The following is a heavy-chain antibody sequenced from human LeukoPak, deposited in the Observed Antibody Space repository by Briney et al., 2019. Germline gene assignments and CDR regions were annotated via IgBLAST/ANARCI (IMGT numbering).Heavy chain of an antibody. CDR2: INPNSGGT. D-gene: IGHD3-10*01. Sequence: ASVKVSCKASGYTFTGYYMHWVRQAPGQGLEWMGWINPNSGGTNYAQKFQGGVTMTRDTSISTAYMELNRLRSDDTAVYYCARDGGLYGSGSYDYYMDVWGKGTTVTVSS. J-gene: IGHJ6*03. CDR3: ARDGGLYGSGSYDYYMDV. CDR1: GYTFTGYY. V-gene: IGHV1-2*02.